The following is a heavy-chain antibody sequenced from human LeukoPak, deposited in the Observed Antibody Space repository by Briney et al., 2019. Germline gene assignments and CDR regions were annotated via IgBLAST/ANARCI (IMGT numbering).Heavy chain of an antibody. CDR2: ISGSGDST. D-gene: IGHD1-26*01. CDR1: GFTFSSYA. J-gene: IGHJ4*02. Sequence: GGSLRLSCAASGFTFSSYAMSWVRQAPGKGLEWVSAISGSGDSTYYADSVKGRFTISRDNSKNTLYLQMNSLRAEDTAVYYCARQPSDRYSGSYPPYYFDYWGQGTLVTVSS. CDR3: ARQPSDRYSGSYPPYYFDY. V-gene: IGHV3-23*01.